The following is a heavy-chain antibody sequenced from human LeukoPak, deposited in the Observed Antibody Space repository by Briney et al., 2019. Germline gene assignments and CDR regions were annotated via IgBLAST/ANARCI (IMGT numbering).Heavy chain of an antibody. D-gene: IGHD3-16*01. CDR3: ARDLGGNALDI. J-gene: IGHJ3*02. V-gene: IGHV1-2*02. CDR1: GYTLTANY. Sequence: ASVKVSCKASGYTLTANYMHWVRQAPGQGLEYMGWINSNSGGANYAQKFHGRVTMTRHTSISTVYMELSGLTSDDTAVYYCARDLGGNALDIWGQGTVVTVSS. CDR2: INSNSGGA.